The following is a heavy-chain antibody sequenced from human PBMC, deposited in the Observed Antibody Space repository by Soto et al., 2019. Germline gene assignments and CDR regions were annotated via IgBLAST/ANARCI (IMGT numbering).Heavy chain of an antibody. D-gene: IGHD3-22*01. CDR3: ARVGYNDSSDYLSNWFDA. V-gene: IGHV4-61*01. J-gene: IGHJ5*01. CDR2: IYYSGGT. Sequence: SETLSLTCTVSGGSVSSGIYYWSWIRQPPVKGLEVIGYIYYSGGTNYNPSLKRRVTISVDTSMNQFSLKLGSVTTADTVVYYWARVGYNDSSDYLSNWFDAWGHGTLVTVSS. CDR1: GGSVSSGIYY.